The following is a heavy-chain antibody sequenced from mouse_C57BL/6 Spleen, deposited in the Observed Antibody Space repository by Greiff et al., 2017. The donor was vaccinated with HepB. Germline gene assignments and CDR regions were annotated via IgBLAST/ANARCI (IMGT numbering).Heavy chain of an antibody. V-gene: IGHV5-6*01. CDR3: ARQGGSSLWYFDV. CDR2: ISSGGSYT. J-gene: IGHJ1*03. CDR1: GFTFSSYG. D-gene: IGHD1-1*01. Sequence: EVKLMESGGDLVKPGGSLKLSCAASGFTFSSYGMSWVRQTPDKRLEWVATISSGGSYTYYPDSVKGRFTISRDNAKNTLYLQMSSLKSEDTAMYYCARQGGSSLWYFDVWGTGTTVTVSS.